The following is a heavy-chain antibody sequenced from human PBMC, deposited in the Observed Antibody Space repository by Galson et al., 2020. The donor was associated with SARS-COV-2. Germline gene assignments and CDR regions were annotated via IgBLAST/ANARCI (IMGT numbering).Heavy chain of an antibody. V-gene: IGHV2-70*01. D-gene: IGHD1-26*01. J-gene: IGHJ6*02. CDR1: GFSLSTSGMC. Sequence: SGPTLVKPTQTLTLTCTFSGFSLSTSGMCVSWICQPPGKALEWLALIDWDDDKYYSTSLKTRLTISKDTSKNQVVLTMTNMDPVDTATYYCARILVGGSYYGYYYYGMDVWGQGTTVTVSS. CDR2: IDWDDDK. CDR3: ARILVGGSYYGYYYYGMDV.